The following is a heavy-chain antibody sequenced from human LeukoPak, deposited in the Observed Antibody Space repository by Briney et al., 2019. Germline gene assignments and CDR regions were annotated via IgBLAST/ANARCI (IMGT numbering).Heavy chain of an antibody. CDR2: ISSSGSTI. D-gene: IGHD4-23*01. V-gene: IGHV3-48*03. CDR3: ASEYDYGGNRPGCFQH. J-gene: IGHJ1*01. CDR1: GFTFSSYE. Sequence: PGGSLRLSCAASGFTFSSYEMNWVRQAPGKGLEWVSYISSSGSTIYYADSLKGRFTISRDNAKNSLYLQMNSLRAEDTAVYYCASEYDYGGNRPGCFQHWGQGTLVIVSS.